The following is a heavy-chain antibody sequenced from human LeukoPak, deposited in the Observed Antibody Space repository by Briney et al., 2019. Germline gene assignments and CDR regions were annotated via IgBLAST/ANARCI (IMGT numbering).Heavy chain of an antibody. CDR3: ARIAAAGTADY. CDR1: GFTFSDYG. D-gene: IGHD6-13*01. V-gene: IGHV3-64D*09. Sequence: GGTLRLSCSASGFTFSDYGMHWVRQAPGKGLEYVSAISGDGHSTYYADSLKGRFTISRDNSRKTLYLQMSSLRVEDTAVYYCARIAAAGTADYWGQGTLVTVSS. CDR2: ISGDGHST. J-gene: IGHJ4*02.